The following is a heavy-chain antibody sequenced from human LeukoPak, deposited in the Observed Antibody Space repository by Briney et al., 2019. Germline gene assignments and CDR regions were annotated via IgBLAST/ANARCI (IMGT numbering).Heavy chain of an antibody. J-gene: IGHJ4*02. D-gene: IGHD5-18*01. V-gene: IGHV1-24*01. CDR3: ATGWVTWIQLWLRFDY. CDR1: GYTLTELS. CDR2: FDPEDGET. Sequence: GASVKVSCKVSGYTLTELSMHWVRQAPGKGLEWMGGFDPEDGETIYAQKFQGRVTMTEDTSTDTAYVELSSLRSEDTAVYYCATGWVTWIQLWLRFDYWGQGTLATVSS.